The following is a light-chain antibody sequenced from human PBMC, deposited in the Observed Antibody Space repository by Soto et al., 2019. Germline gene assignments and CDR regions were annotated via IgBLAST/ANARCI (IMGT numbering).Light chain of an antibody. CDR1: SSNIGSHT. J-gene: IGLJ1*01. CDR2: INN. Sequence: VLTQPPSASGTPGQRVTISCSGSSSNIGSHTVNWYQQLPGTAPKLLIYINNQRPSGVPDRFSGSKSGTSASLAISGLQSEDEADYYCAAWDDSLNGYVFGTGTKVTVL. V-gene: IGLV1-44*01. CDR3: AAWDDSLNGYV.